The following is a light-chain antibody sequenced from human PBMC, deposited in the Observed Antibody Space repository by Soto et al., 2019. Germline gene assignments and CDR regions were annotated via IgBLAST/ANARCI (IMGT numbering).Light chain of an antibody. CDR1: SSDVGGYNY. J-gene: IGLJ1*01. V-gene: IGLV2-14*01. CDR3: SSYTSSSTRV. Sequence: QSALTQPASVSGSPGQSITISCTGTSSDVGGYNYVSWYPQPPGKAPKLMIYDVSNRPSGVSNRFSGSKSGNTASLSISGSQAEDEADYYCSSYTSSSTRVFGTGTKLTVL. CDR2: DVS.